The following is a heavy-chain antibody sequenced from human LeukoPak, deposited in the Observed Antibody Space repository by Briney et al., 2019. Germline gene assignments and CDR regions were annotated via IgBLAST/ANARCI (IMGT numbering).Heavy chain of an antibody. J-gene: IGHJ4*02. Sequence: PSETLSLTCTVSGGSISSYYWSWIRQPPGKGLEWIGFIYYSGSANYNPSLKSRVTMSVDTSKNQFSLKLSSVTAADTAVYYSARDVGATPYWGQGTLVTVSS. D-gene: IGHD1-26*01. CDR2: IYYSGSA. V-gene: IGHV4-59*12. CDR3: ARDVGATPY. CDR1: GGSISSYY.